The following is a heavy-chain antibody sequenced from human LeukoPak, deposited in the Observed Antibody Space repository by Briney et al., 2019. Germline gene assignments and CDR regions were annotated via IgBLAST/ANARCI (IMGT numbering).Heavy chain of an antibody. Sequence: GGSLRLSCAASGFTFSSYWMSWVRQAPGKGLEWVANIKQDGNEKYYVDSVKGRFTISRDNAKSSLYLQMNSLRAEDTAVYYCARWSSSSSWYHFDYWGQGTLVTVSS. D-gene: IGHD6-13*01. V-gene: IGHV3-7*05. CDR2: IKQDGNEK. J-gene: IGHJ4*02. CDR1: GFTFSSYW. CDR3: ARWSSSSSWYHFDY.